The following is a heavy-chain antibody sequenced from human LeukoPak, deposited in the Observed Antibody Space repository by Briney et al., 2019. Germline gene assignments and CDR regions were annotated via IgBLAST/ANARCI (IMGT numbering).Heavy chain of an antibody. CDR3: ARGGSPLSTYYYYYGMDV. V-gene: IGHV1-18*01. Sequence: ASVKVSCKASGYTFTSYGISWVRQAPGQGLEWMGWISAYNGNTNYAQKLQGRVTMTTDTSTSTAYMELRSLRSEDTAVYYCARGGSPLSTYYYYYGMDVWGQGTTVTVSS. J-gene: IGHJ6*02. CDR1: GYTFTSYG. CDR2: ISAYNGNT.